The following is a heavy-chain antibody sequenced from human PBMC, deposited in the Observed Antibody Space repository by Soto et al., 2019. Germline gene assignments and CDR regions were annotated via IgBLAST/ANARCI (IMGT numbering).Heavy chain of an antibody. V-gene: IGHV1-69*06. CDR3: ARVRQLVGYFYYYMDV. Sequence: ASVKVSCKASGGTFSSYAISWVRQAPGQGLEWMGGIIPNFGTANYAQKLQGRVTMTADKSTSTAYMELRGLRSDDTAVYYCARVRQLVGYFYYYMDVWGKGTTVTVSS. D-gene: IGHD6-6*01. CDR2: IIPNFGTA. CDR1: GGTFSSYA. J-gene: IGHJ6*03.